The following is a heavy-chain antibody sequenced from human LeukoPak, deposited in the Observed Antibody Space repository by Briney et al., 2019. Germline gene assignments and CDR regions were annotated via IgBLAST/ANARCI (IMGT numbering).Heavy chain of an antibody. V-gene: IGHV1-2*02. D-gene: IGHD6-6*01. CDR2: INPNSGGT. J-gene: IGHJ4*02. CDR3: ARVEIAARPTPDY. Sequence: GASVKVSCKASGYTFTGYYMHWVRQAPGQGLEWMGWINPNSGGTNYAQKFQGRVTMTRDTSISTAYMELSRLRSDDTAVYYCARVEIAARPTPDYWGQGTLVTVSS. CDR1: GYTFTGYY.